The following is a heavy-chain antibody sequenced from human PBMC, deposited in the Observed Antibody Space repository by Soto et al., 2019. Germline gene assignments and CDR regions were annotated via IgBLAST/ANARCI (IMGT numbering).Heavy chain of an antibody. CDR3: ARDGSVAAAGTDNWFDP. CDR1: GGSISSGGYY. J-gene: IGHJ5*02. D-gene: IGHD6-13*01. V-gene: IGHV4-31*03. CDR2: IYYSGST. Sequence: QVQLQESGPGLVKPSQTLSLTCTVSGGSISSGGYYWSWIRQHPGKGLEWIGYIYYSGSTYYNPSLKSRVTISVDTSKNQFSLKLGSVTAADTAVYYCARDGSVAAAGTDNWFDPWGQGTLVTVSS.